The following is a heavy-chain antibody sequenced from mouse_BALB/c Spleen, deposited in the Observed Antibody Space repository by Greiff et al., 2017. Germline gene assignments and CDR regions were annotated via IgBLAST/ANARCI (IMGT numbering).Heavy chain of an antibody. CDR1: GFNIKDTY. V-gene: IGHV14-3*02. J-gene: IGHJ4*01. CDR3: ALWSSYYYAMDY. CDR2: IDPANGNT. D-gene: IGHD1-1*02. Sequence: EVKLMESGAELVKPGASVKLSCTASGFNIKDTYMHWVKQRPEQGLEWIGRIDPANGNTKYDPKFQGKATITADTSSNTAYLQLSSLTSEDTAVYYCALWSSYYYAMDYWGQGTSVTVSS.